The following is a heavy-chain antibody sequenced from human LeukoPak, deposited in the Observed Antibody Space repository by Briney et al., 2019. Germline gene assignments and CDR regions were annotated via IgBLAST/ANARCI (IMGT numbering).Heavy chain of an antibody. J-gene: IGHJ4*02. CDR1: GGSISSYY. CDR2: IYYSGST. Sequence: SETLSLTCTVSGGSISSYYWSWIRQPPGRGLEWIGYIYYSGSTYYNPSLKSRVTISVDTSKNQFSLKLSSVTAADTAVYYCARAYSGRYFDYWGQGTLVTVSS. CDR3: ARAYSGRYFDY. D-gene: IGHD1-26*01. V-gene: IGHV4-59*12.